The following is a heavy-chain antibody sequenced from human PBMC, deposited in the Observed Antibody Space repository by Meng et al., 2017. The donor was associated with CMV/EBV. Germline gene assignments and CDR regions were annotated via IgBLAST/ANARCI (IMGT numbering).Heavy chain of an antibody. V-gene: IGHV4-39*01. CDR2: IYYSGST. D-gene: IGHD6-13*01. Sequence: SETLSLTCTVSGGPISSSSYYWGWIRQPPGKGLEWIGSIYYSGSTYYNPSLKSRVTISVDTSKNQFSLKLSSVTAAATAVYYCARHAQGIAAAGTHGWFDPWGQGTLVTVSS. CDR3: ARHAQGIAAAGTHGWFDP. CDR1: GGPISSSSYY. J-gene: IGHJ5*02.